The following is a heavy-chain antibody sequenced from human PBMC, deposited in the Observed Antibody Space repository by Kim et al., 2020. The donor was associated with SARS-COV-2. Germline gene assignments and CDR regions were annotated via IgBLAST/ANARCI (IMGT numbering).Heavy chain of an antibody. V-gene: IGHV3-30*01. D-gene: IGHD3-22*01. Sequence: VKGRFTISRDNSKNTLYLQMHSLRAEDTAVYYCAREPTYYYDSSGYFDYWGQGTLVTVSS. J-gene: IGHJ4*02. CDR3: AREPTYYYDSSGYFDY.